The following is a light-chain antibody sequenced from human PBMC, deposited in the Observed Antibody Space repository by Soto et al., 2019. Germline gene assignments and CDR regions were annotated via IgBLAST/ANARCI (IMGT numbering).Light chain of an antibody. J-gene: IGKJ4*01. V-gene: IGKV3-11*01. CDR1: QSVSRY. CDR3: QQRSNWPST. CDR2: DAS. Sequence: EIVLTQSPATLSLSPGERATLSCRASQSVSRYLAWYQQKPGQAPRLLIYDASNRATGIPTRFSGSGSGTDFALTISSLELEDFAVYYCQQRSNWPSTFGGGTKVEIK.